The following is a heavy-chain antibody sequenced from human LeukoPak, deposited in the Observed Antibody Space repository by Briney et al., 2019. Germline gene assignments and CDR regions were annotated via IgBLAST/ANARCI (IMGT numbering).Heavy chain of an antibody. D-gene: IGHD6-19*01. V-gene: IGHV3-66*01. CDR2: IYSGGST. Sequence: GGSLRLSCAASGFTVSSNYMSWVRQAPGKGLEWVSVIYSGGSTYYADSVKGRFTISRDNSKNTLYLQVNSLRAEDTAVYYCARDPLFMGIAVAGNDSFDPWGQGTLVTVSS. J-gene: IGHJ5*02. CDR3: ARDPLFMGIAVAGNDSFDP. CDR1: GFTVSSNY.